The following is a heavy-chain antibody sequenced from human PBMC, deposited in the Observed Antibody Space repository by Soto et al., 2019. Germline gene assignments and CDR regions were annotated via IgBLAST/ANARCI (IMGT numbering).Heavy chain of an antibody. D-gene: IGHD3-9*01. V-gene: IGHV4-59*01. CDR2: ISDSGNS. J-gene: IGHJ3*02. CDR1: GGASMCHFY. CDR3: APSYYAILPGILAFEI. Sequence: SETLSLTCTVSGGASMCHFYWSWIRQPPGKALEWLGYISDSGNSNYNPSLKSRVTMPVDKSRSQFSLDLSSVTAADTAVYFCAPSYYAILPGILAFEIWGHGTMVPVSS.